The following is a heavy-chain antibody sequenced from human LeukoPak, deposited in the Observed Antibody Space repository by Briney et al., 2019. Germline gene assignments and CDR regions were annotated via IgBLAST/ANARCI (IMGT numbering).Heavy chain of an antibody. D-gene: IGHD3-22*01. CDR2: TIPIFGTA. J-gene: IGHJ4*02. CDR3: ALTGYYDSSGYYYYPPFDY. Sequence: GASVKVSCKASRGTFISYAISWVRQAPGQGLEWMGRTIPIFGTANYAQKFQGRVTITTDESTSTAYMELSSLRSEDTAVYYCALTGYYDSSGYYYYPPFDYWGQGTLVTVSS. V-gene: IGHV1-69*05. CDR1: RGTFISYA.